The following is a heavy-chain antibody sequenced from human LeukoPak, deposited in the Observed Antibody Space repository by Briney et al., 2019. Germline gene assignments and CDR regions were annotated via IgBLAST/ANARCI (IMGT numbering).Heavy chain of an antibody. Sequence: SETLSLTCTVSGGSISYYYWSWIRQPPGKGLEWIGYIYYSGSTNYNPSFKSRVTISVDTSKNQFSLKLSSVTAADTAVYYCARIVVVPAAYGAWFDPWGQGTLVTVSS. J-gene: IGHJ5*02. CDR2: IYYSGST. CDR3: ARIVVVPAAYGAWFDP. D-gene: IGHD2-2*01. V-gene: IGHV4-59*01. CDR1: GGSISYYY.